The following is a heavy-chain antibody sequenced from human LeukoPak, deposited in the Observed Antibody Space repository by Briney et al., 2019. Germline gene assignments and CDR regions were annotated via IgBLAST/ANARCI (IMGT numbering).Heavy chain of an antibody. CDR3: ARLITPTSGSNWFDP. V-gene: IGHV4-34*01. D-gene: IGHD3-10*01. CDR1: GGSFSGYY. CDR2: ITHSGTT. J-gene: IGHJ5*02. Sequence: SETLSLTCAVYGGSFSGYYWSWIRQPPGKGLEWIGEITHSGTTNYNPSLESRLTISIDTSKNQFSLKLSSVTAADTAVCYCARLITPTSGSNWFDPWGQGTLVTVSS.